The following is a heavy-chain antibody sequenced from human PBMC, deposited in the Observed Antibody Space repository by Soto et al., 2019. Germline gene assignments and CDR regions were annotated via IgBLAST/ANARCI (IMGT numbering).Heavy chain of an antibody. V-gene: IGHV3-21*01. CDR1: GFTFSSYS. D-gene: IGHD3-3*01. Sequence: GGSLRLSCAASGFTFSSYSMNWGRQAPGKGLEWVSSISSAGGYIYYADSVKGRFTTSRDNAKNSLYLQMNSLRAEDTAVYYCTRDWAAYYDFWSAVGVDVWGQGTTVTVSS. CDR2: ISSAGGYI. CDR3: TRDWAAYYDFWSAVGVDV. J-gene: IGHJ6*02.